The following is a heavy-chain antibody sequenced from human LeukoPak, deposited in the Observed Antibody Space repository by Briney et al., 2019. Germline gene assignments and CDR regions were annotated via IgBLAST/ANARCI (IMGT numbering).Heavy chain of an antibody. CDR1: GYTFTDYY. J-gene: IGHJ4*02. V-gene: IGHV1-2*02. CDR2: INPNGGGT. CDR3: AGGITAGDH. Sequence: ASVKVSCTASGYTFTDYYIHWVRQAPGQGREWMGWINPNGGGTNYAQKFQGRVTMSRDTSISTAYMELSRLRSDDTALYYCAGGITAGDHWGQGTLITVSS.